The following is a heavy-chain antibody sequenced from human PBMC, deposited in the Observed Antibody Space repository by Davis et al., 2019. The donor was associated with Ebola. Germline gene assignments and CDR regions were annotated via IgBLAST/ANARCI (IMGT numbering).Heavy chain of an antibody. CDR1: GGSISSSNW. Sequence: MPSETLSLTCAVSGGSISSSNWWSWVRQPPGKGLEWIGEIYHSGSTNYNPSLKSRVTISVDTSKNQFSLKLSSVTAADTAVYYCARRCTNGVCFKNSRWFDPWGQGTLVTVSS. J-gene: IGHJ5*02. D-gene: IGHD2-8*01. CDR3: ARRCTNGVCFKNSRWFDP. V-gene: IGHV4-4*02. CDR2: IYHSGST.